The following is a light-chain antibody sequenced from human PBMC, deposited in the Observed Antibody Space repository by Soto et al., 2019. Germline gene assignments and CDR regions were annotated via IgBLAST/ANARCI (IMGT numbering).Light chain of an antibody. CDR2: EVT. V-gene: IGLV2-8*01. Sequence: QSVLTQPPSASGSPGQSVTISCTGTSSDIGAYNYVSWYQQHPGKVPRLMIYEVTKRPSGVPDRFSGSQSGNTASLTVSGLQAEDEADYYCSSYAGGNNMVFGGGTKLTGL. CDR3: SSYAGGNNMV. CDR1: SSDIGAYNY. J-gene: IGLJ3*02.